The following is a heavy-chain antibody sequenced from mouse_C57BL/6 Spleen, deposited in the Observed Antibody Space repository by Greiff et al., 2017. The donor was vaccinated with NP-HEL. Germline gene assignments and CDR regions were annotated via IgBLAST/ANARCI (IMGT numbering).Heavy chain of an antibody. CDR1: GFSLTSYG. D-gene: IGHD1-1*01. J-gene: IGHJ4*01. CDR3: ARKNGSSTYAMDY. CDR2: IWSGGST. V-gene: IGHV2-2*01. Sequence: VKLMESGPGLVQPSQSLSITCTVSGFSLTSYGVHWVRQSPGKGLEWLGVIWSGGSTDYNAAFISRLSISKDNSKSQVFFKMNSLQADDTAIYYCARKNGSSTYAMDYWGQGTSVTVSS.